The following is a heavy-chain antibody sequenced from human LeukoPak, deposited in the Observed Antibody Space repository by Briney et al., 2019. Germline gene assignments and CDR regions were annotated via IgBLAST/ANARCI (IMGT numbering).Heavy chain of an antibody. CDR3: AKTENNWSYGMDV. V-gene: IGHV6-1*01. CDR1: GDSVSNNSTT. J-gene: IGHJ6*02. CDR2: TYYRSEWYN. Sequence: SQTLSLTCAISGDSVSNNSTTWNWIRQSPSRGLEWLGRTYYRSEWYNDYAVSVKSRITINPDTSKNQFSLQLNSVTPEGTAVYYCAKTENNWSYGMDVWGQGTTVTVSS. D-gene: IGHD1-20*01.